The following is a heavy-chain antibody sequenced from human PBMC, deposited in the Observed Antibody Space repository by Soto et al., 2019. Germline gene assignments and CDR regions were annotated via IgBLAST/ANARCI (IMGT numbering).Heavy chain of an antibody. D-gene: IGHD2-2*01. CDR1: GGSLKSGGYY. Sequence: QVQLQESGPGLVKPSQTLSLTCTVSGGSLKSGGYYWSWIRQHPGRGLEWIGYIYYTGRTYYNPSLERRVTFSVDTSKNQFFLKLSSVTAADTAVYYSARNVTSNHNCFDLWCHGTLVTVSS. J-gene: IGHJ5*02. CDR3: ARNVTSNHNCFDL. CDR2: IYYTGRT. V-gene: IGHV4-31*02.